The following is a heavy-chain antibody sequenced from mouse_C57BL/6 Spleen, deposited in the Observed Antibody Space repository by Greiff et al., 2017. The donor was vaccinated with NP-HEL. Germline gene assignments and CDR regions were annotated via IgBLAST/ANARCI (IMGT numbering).Heavy chain of an antibody. CDR2: ISGGGGNT. Sequence: EVQLVESGGGLVKPGGSLKLSCAASGFTFSSYTMSWVRQTPEKRLEWVATISGGGGNTYYPDSVKGRFPISRDNAKNTLYLQMSSLRSEDTALYYCARQKGYYYGSSYDWYFDVWGTGTTVTVSS. J-gene: IGHJ1*03. V-gene: IGHV5-9*01. D-gene: IGHD1-1*01. CDR1: GFTFSSYT. CDR3: ARQKGYYYGSSYDWYFDV.